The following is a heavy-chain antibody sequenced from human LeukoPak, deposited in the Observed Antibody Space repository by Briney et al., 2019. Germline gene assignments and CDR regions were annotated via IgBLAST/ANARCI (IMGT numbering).Heavy chain of an antibody. CDR2: IYYSGST. Sequence: KPSETLSLTCTVSGGSISGYYWSWIRQPPGKGLEWIGYIYYSGSTNYNSSLKSRVTISLDTSKNQFSLKLNSVTAVDTAAYYCARHRYSSSWYIDYWGQGTLVTVSS. V-gene: IGHV4-59*01. CDR1: GGSISGYY. CDR3: ARHRYSSSWYIDY. J-gene: IGHJ4*02. D-gene: IGHD6-13*01.